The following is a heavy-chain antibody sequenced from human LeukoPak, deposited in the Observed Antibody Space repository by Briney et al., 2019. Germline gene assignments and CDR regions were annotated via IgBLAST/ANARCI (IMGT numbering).Heavy chain of an antibody. V-gene: IGHV4-38-2*02. Sequence: SETLSLTCTVSGYSISSGYYWGWIRQPPGKGLEWIGNIYHSGSTNYNPSLKSRVTISVDTSKNQFSLKLSSVTAADTAVYYCAKNRKRTTINYYYMDVWGKGTTVTVSS. CDR2: IYHSGST. CDR1: GYSISSGYY. J-gene: IGHJ6*03. CDR3: AKNRKRTTINYYYMDV. D-gene: IGHD5-24*01.